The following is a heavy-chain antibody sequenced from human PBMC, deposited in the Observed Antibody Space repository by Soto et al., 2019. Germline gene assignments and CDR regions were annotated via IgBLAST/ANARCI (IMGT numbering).Heavy chain of an antibody. CDR2: INHSGST. Sequence: QVQLQQWGAGLLKPSETLSLTCAVYGGSFSGYYWSWIRQPPGKGLEWIGEINHSGSTNYNPSLKSRVTISVDTSNNQFSLKLSSVTAAATAVYYCAREYGDYGVIDYWGQGTLVTVSS. CDR1: GGSFSGYY. J-gene: IGHJ4*02. V-gene: IGHV4-34*01. D-gene: IGHD4-17*01. CDR3: AREYGDYGVIDY.